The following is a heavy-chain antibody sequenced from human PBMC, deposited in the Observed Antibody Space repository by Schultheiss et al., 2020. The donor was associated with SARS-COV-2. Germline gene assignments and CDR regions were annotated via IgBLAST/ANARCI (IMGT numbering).Heavy chain of an antibody. CDR3: AREGEMASDY. D-gene: IGHD5-24*01. CDR2: ISYDGSNK. J-gene: IGHJ4*02. V-gene: IGHV3-30*03. Sequence: GGSLRLSCAASGFTFSSYGMHWVRQAPGKGLEWVAVISYDGSNKYYADSVKGRFTISRDNSKNTLYLQMNSLRAEDTAVYYCAREGEMASDYWGQGTLVTVSS. CDR1: GFTFSSYG.